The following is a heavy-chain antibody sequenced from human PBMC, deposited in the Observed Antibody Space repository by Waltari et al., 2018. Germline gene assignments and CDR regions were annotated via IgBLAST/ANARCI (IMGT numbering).Heavy chain of an antibody. CDR2: INHSGST. CDR3: ARDHGSSWTFRYYGMDV. Sequence: QVQLQQWGAGLLKPSETLSLTCAVYGGSFSGYYWSWIRQPPGKGLEWIGEINHSGSTYYNPSLKSRVTISVDTSKNQFSLKLSSVTAADTAVYYCARDHGSSWTFRYYGMDVWGQGTTVTVSS. D-gene: IGHD6-13*01. J-gene: IGHJ6*02. V-gene: IGHV4-34*01. CDR1: GGSFSGYY.